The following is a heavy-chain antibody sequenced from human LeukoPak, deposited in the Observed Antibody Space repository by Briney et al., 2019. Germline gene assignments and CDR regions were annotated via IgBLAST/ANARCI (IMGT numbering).Heavy chain of an antibody. CDR2: IKSKADGGTT. J-gene: IGHJ4*02. CDR3: STGGYYFDY. V-gene: IGHV3-15*01. Sequence: GGSLRLSCAASGFSFSDHYMNWVRQAPGKGLEWVGRIKSKADGGTTDYAAPVKGRFAISRDDSKNTLYLQVNSLKTEDTAVYYCSTGGYYFDYWGQGTLVTVSS. CDR1: GFSFSDHY.